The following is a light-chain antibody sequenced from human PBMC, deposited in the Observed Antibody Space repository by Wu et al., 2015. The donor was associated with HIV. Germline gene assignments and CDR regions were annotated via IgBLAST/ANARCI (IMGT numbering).Light chain of an antibody. CDR2: DVF. Sequence: VLTQSPDTLSLSSGERATLSCRASQNITNYLAWYQQRLGQPPRLLIYDVFNRATGIPVRFSGSGSATDFHLTISSLAPEDSAIYYCQQRADWPLTFGGGTRVEIK. J-gene: IGKJ4*01. V-gene: IGKV3-11*01. CDR3: QQRADWPLT. CDR1: QNITNY.